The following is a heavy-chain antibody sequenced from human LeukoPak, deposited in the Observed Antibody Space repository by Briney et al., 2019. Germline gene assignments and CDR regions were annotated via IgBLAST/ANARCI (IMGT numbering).Heavy chain of an antibody. CDR3: ASVLAVAHLPLAFDI. CDR2: LYRGGST. D-gene: IGHD6-19*01. J-gene: IGHJ3*02. Sequence: GGSLRLSCAASGFTVSSNYMTWVRQAPGKGLEWVSVLYRGGSTYYADSVKGRFTTSRDNSKNTLYLQMNSLRAEDTAVYYCASVLAVAHLPLAFDIWGQGTVVTVSS. V-gene: IGHV3-53*01. CDR1: GFTVSSNY.